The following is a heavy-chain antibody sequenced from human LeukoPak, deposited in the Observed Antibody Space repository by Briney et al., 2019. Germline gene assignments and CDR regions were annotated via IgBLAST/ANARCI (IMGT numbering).Heavy chain of an antibody. D-gene: IGHD2-15*01. CDR2: ISSSSSYI. Sequence: GGSLRLSCAASGFTFSSYSMNWVRQAPGKGLEWVSSISSSSSYIYYADSVKGRFTISRDNAKNSLYLQMNSLRAEDTAVYYCARVGYCSGGSCYDRYYYYYMDVWGKGTTVTVSS. J-gene: IGHJ6*03. V-gene: IGHV3-21*01. CDR3: ARVGYCSGGSCYDRYYYYYMDV. CDR1: GFTFSSYS.